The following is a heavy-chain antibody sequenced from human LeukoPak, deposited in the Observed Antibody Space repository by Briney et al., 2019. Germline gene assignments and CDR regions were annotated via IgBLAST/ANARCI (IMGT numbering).Heavy chain of an antibody. CDR3: AKDYDDY. D-gene: IGHD3-3*01. J-gene: IGHJ4*02. Sequence: GRSLRLSCAASGFTFSSYGMHWVRQAPGKGLEWVAVISYDGSNKYYADSVKGRFTISRDNSKNTLYLQMNSLRAEDTAVYYCAKDYDDYWGQGTLVTVSS. CDR1: GFTFSSYG. V-gene: IGHV3-30*18. CDR2: ISYDGSNK.